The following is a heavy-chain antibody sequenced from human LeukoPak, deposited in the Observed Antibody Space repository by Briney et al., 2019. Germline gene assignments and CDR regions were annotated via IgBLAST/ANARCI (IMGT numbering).Heavy chain of an antibody. D-gene: IGHD6-19*01. CDR3: ARALYSSGWYWDY. J-gene: IGHJ4*02. CDR2: IYHRGST. V-gene: IGHV4-4*02. Sequence: SETLSLTCAVSGGSISSSNWWSWVRQPPGKGLDWIGEIYHRGSTNYNPSLKSRVTISVDTSKNQFSLKLSSVTAADTAVYYCARALYSSGWYWDYWGQGTLVTVSS. CDR1: GGSISSSNW.